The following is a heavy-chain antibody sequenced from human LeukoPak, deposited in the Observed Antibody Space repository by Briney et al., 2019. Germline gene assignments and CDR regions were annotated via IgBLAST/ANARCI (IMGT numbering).Heavy chain of an antibody. D-gene: IGHD1-26*01. CDR1: GFTFSSYS. CDR3: ARDSKASLGATGTVDY. J-gene: IGHJ4*02. CDR2: ISSSSSTT. Sequence: PGGSLRLSCAASGFTFSSYSTNWVRQAPGKGLEWVSYISSSSSTTYYANSVKGRFTISRDSAKNTLYLQMNTLRAEDTGVYYCARDSKASLGATGTVDYWGQGTLVTVSS. V-gene: IGHV3-48*04.